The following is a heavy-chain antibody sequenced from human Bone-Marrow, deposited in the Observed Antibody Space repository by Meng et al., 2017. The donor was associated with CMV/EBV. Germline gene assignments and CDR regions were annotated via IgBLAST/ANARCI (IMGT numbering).Heavy chain of an antibody. V-gene: IGHV1-2*02. J-gene: IGHJ4*02. CDR2: INPNSGVT. CDR3: ARDLGGISDESFYFDY. D-gene: IGHD1-26*01. CDR1: GYSFTGYY. Sequence: ASVKVSCKASGYSFTGYYIYWVRQAPRHGLEWMGWINPNSGVTDYAQKVQGRVTMTRDTSISTTYMELSRLRSDDTAGYYCARDLGGISDESFYFDYWGQGTLVTVSS.